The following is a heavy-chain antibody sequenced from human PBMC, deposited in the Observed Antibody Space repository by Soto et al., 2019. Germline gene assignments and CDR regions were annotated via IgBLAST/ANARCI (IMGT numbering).Heavy chain of an antibody. D-gene: IGHD2-2*02. CDR1: GGSFSGYY. CDR2: INHSGST. J-gene: IGHJ6*02. Sequence: SETLSLTCAVYGGSFSGYYWSWIRQPPGKGLEWIGEINHSGSTNYNPSLKSRVTISVDTSKNQSSLKLSSVTAADTAVYYCARSGVVVPAAIPSRLYYYYYGMDVWGQGTTVTVSS. V-gene: IGHV4-34*01. CDR3: ARSGVVVPAAIPSRLYYYYYGMDV.